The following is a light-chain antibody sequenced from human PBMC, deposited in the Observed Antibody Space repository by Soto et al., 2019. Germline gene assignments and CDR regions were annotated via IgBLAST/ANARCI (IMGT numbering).Light chain of an antibody. CDR2: GAS. J-gene: IGKJ5*01. CDR3: QQYGSSPPIT. V-gene: IGKV3-20*01. Sequence: EIVLTQSPGTLSLSPGERATLSCRASLSVSSSYLAWYQQKPGQAPRLLIYGASNRATGIPDRFSGSGSGTDFTLTISRLEPEDFALYYCQQYGSSPPITFGQGTRLEIK. CDR1: LSVSSSY.